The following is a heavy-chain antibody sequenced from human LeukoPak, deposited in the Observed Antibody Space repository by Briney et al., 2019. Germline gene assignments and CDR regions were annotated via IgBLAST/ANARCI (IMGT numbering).Heavy chain of an antibody. CDR2: ISSSSRTT. Sequence: GGSLRLSCAASGFTFSTYNMNWVRQAPGKGLEWISYISSSSRTTYYADSVKGRFTISRDNAKNSLYLQMNSLRGEDTAVYYCAREEDSGYGEGPRAYFDYWGQGTLVTVSS. J-gene: IGHJ4*02. CDR3: AREEDSGYGEGPRAYFDY. V-gene: IGHV3-48*04. CDR1: GFTFSTYN. D-gene: IGHD5-12*01.